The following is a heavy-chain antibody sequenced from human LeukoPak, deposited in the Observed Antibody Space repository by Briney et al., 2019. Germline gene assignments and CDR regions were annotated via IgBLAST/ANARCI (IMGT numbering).Heavy chain of an antibody. CDR2: ISWNSGSI. CDR3: ARNNGMDV. Sequence: GGSLRLSCAASGFTFDDYAMHWVRQAPGKGLEWVSGISWNSGSIGYADSVKGRFTISKDNAKNSLYLQMNSLRAEDTALYHCARNNGMDVWGQGTTVIVSS. CDR1: GFTFDDYA. V-gene: IGHV3-9*01. J-gene: IGHJ6*02.